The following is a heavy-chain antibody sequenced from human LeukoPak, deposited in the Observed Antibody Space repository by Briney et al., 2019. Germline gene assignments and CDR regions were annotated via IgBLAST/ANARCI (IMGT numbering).Heavy chain of an antibody. V-gene: IGHV4-31*03. CDR1: GGSISSGGYY. J-gene: IGHJ5*02. Sequence: SETLSLTCTVSGGSISSGGYYWNWIRHHPGKGLEWIRYIYYSGSTYYNPSLRSRVLISIDTSKNHFSLHLSSVTAADTAVYYCARGLGYSFVTPWFDPWGQGTQVTVSS. CDR3: ARGLGYSFVTPWFDP. CDR2: IYYSGST. D-gene: IGHD5-18*01.